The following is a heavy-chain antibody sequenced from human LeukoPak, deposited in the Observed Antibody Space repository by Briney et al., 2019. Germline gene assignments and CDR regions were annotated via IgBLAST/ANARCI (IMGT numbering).Heavy chain of an antibody. V-gene: IGHV4-34*01. Sequence: SEALSLTCAVYGGSFSGYYWSWLRQPPGKGLEWIGEINHSGSTNYNPSLKSRVTISVDTSKNQFSLKLSSVTAADTAVYYCARLAAFDAFDIWGQGTMVTVSS. CDR3: ARLAAFDAFDI. J-gene: IGHJ3*02. D-gene: IGHD2-15*01. CDR2: INHSGST. CDR1: GGSFSGYY.